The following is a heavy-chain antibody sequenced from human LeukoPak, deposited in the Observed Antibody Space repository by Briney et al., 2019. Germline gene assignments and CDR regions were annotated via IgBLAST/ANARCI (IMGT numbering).Heavy chain of an antibody. D-gene: IGHD6-19*01. V-gene: IGHV4-59*08. Sequence: SETLSLTCTVSGGSISSYYWSWIRQPPGKGLEWIGYIYYSGSTNYNPSLKSRVTISVDTSKNQFSLKLSSVTAADTAVYYCARVQAVAGTPNTDYYGMDVWGQGTTVTVSS. CDR3: ARVQAVAGTPNTDYYGMDV. CDR2: IYYSGST. CDR1: GGSISSYY. J-gene: IGHJ6*02.